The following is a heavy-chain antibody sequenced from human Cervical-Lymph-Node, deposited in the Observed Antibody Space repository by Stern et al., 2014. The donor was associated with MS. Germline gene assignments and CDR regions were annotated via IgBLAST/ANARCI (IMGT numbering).Heavy chain of an antibody. CDR2: ISYDGRDK. D-gene: IGHD1-26*01. V-gene: IGHV3-30*04. CDR1: GFVFRRYA. Sequence: MQLVESGGGVVQPGRSLRLSCAGSGFVFRRYALHWVRQAPGTGLGWVALISYDGRDKYYTDSVKGRFTVTRDNSNNTVDLEMNSLRLEDTAVYYCAKGGSGSYLDWGQGSLVTVSS. CDR3: AKGGSGSYLD. J-gene: IGHJ4*02.